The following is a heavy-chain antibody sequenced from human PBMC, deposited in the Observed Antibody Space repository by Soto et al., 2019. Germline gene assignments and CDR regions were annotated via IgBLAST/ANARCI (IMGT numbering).Heavy chain of an antibody. D-gene: IGHD1-20*01. J-gene: IGHJ5*02. V-gene: IGHV1-69*06. CDR2: IIPIFGTA. Sequence: SVKVSCKASGGTFSSYAISWVRQAPGQGLEWMGGIIPIFGTANYAQKFQGRVTITADKSTSTAYMELSSLRSEDTAVYYCAREYNWNDGNWLDPWGQGTLVTVSS. CDR1: GGTFSSYA. CDR3: AREYNWNDGNWLDP.